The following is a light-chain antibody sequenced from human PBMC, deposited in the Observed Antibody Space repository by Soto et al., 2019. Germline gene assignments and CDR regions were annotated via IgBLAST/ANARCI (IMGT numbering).Light chain of an antibody. CDR2: GAS. CDR1: QRGSSN. Sequence: EIVLTQSPATLSVSPGERATLSCSAGQRGSSNLAWYQQMPARAARLLLYGASTRASGSPARFSGSGSGTEFTLTISSLQSEDFAVYYCQQFNYWPPITFGQGTRLEIK. CDR3: QQFNYWPPIT. J-gene: IGKJ5*01. V-gene: IGKV3-15*01.